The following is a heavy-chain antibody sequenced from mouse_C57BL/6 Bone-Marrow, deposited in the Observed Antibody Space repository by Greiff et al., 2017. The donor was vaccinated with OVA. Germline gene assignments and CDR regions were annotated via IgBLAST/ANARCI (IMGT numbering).Heavy chain of an antibody. CDR1: GYTFTDYN. D-gene: IGHD2-4*01. CDR3: ARRDGDDYTWFAY. V-gene: IGHV1-22*01. J-gene: IGHJ3*01. Sequence: VQLQQSGPELVKPGASVKMSCKASGYTFTDYNMHWVKQSHGKSLEWIGYINPNNGGTSYNQKFKGKATLTVNKSSSTAYMELRSLTSEDSAVYYCARRDGDDYTWFAYWGQGTLVTVSA. CDR2: INPNNGGT.